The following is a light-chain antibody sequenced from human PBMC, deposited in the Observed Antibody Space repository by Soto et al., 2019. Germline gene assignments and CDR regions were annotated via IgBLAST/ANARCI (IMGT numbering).Light chain of an antibody. J-gene: IGKJ1*01. V-gene: IGKV1-5*03. Sequence: DIQMTQSPSTLSASVGDRVTITCRASQSISSWLAWYQQKPGKAPKLLIYKASSLESGVPSRFSGIGSGTEFTLTISSLQPDDFAPYYCQQYNSYPWTFGQGTKVDIK. CDR1: QSISSW. CDR3: QQYNSYPWT. CDR2: KAS.